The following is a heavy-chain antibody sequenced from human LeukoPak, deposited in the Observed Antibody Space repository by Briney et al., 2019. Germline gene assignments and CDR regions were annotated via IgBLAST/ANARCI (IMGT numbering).Heavy chain of an antibody. CDR3: ARHTQEDDAFDI. V-gene: IGHV4-59*08. D-gene: IGHD2-15*01. CDR1: GGSISSYY. Sequence: SETLSLTCTVSGGSISSYYWSWIRQPSGKGLEWIGYIYYSGSTNYNPSLKSRVTISVDTSKSQFSLKLSSVTAADTAVYYCARHTQEDDAFDIWGQGTMVTVSS. CDR2: IYYSGST. J-gene: IGHJ3*02.